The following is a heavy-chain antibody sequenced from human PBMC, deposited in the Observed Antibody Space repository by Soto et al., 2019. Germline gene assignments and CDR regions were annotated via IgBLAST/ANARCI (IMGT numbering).Heavy chain of an antibody. D-gene: IGHD1-26*01. Sequence: DVQLLESGGGLVQPGGSLRLSCSASGFTFSNYAMSWVRRIPGQGLEWVSAISGSGGSTNYEDSVKGRCTISRDNSKSTLYLQMNSLRVDDTAVYYCAKGSPYSGTYFHPWGQGTLVTVSS. CDR3: AKGSPYSGTYFHP. CDR1: GFTFSNYA. V-gene: IGHV3-23*01. CDR2: ISGSGGST. J-gene: IGHJ5*02.